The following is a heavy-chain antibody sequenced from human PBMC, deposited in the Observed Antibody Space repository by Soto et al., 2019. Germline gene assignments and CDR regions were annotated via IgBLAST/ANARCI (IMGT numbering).Heavy chain of an antibody. CDR2: IDPSDSYT. J-gene: IGHJ6*02. V-gene: IGHV5-10-1*01. CDR1: GYSFTSYW. D-gene: IGHD5-12*01. CDR3: ARHERDGYNLHYYYGMDV. Sequence: LGESLKISCKGSGYSFTSYWISWVRQMPGKGLEWMGRIDPSDSYTNYSPSFQGHVTISADKSISTAYLQWSSLKASDTAMYYCARHERDGYNLHYYYGMDVWGQGTTVTVSS.